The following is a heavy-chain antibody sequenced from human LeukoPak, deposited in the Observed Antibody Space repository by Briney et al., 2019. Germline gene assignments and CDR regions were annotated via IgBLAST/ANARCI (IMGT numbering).Heavy chain of an antibody. CDR1: GGSFSGYY. V-gene: IGHV4-34*01. CDR2: INHSGST. J-gene: IGHJ4*02. D-gene: IGHD6-19*01. CDR3: VREEGIAVAARLFDY. Sequence: PSETLSLTCAVYGGSFSGYYWSWIRQPPGKGLEWIGEINHSGSTNYNPSLKSRVTISVDTSKNQFSLKLSSVTAADTAVYYCVREEGIAVAARLFDYWGQGTLVTVSS.